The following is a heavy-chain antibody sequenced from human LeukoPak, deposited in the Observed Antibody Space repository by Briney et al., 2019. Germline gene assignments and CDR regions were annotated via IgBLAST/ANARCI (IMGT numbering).Heavy chain of an antibody. CDR1: GYTFTGYY. V-gene: IGHV1-2*04. CDR3: ARGSTYDSSGYYYFDY. CDR2: INPNSGGT. D-gene: IGHD3-22*01. J-gene: IGHJ4*02. Sequence: ASVKVSCKASGYTFTGYYMHWVRQAPGQGLEWMGWINPNSGGTNYAQKFQGWVTMTRDTSISTAYMELSRLRSDDTAVYYCARGSTYDSSGYYYFDYWGQGTLVTVSS.